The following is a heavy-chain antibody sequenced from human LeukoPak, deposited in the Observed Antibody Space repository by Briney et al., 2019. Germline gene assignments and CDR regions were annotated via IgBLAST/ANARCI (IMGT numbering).Heavy chain of an antibody. CDR1: GGSISSSSYY. D-gene: IGHD6-13*01. Sequence: SETLSLTCTVSGGSISSSSYYWRWIRQPPGKGLEWIGSIYYSGSTYYNPSLKSRVTISVDTAKNQFSLKLSSVTAADTAVYYCARRLSSSWNDAFDIWGQGTMVTVSS. V-gene: IGHV4-39*01. CDR3: ARRLSSSWNDAFDI. CDR2: IYYSGST. J-gene: IGHJ3*02.